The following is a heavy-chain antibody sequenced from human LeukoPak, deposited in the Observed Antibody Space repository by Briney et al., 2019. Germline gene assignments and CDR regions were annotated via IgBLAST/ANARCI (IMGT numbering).Heavy chain of an antibody. D-gene: IGHD3-10*01. CDR1: GFTLSSYA. J-gene: IGHJ5*02. CDR3: AKDRTRYYGSGTLTFRA. Sequence: GGSLRLSCAASGFTLSSYAISWVRQAPGKGLEWVSAISSSGGSTYYADSVKGRFTISRDNSKNTLYLQMNSLRAEDTAVYYCAKDRTRYYGSGTLTFRAWGQGTLVTVSS. V-gene: IGHV3-23*01. CDR2: ISSSGGST.